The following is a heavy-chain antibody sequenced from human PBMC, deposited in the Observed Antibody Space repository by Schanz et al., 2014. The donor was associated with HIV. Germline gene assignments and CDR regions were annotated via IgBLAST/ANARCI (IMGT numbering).Heavy chain of an antibody. J-gene: IGHJ5*02. D-gene: IGHD3-16*01. CDR2: ISYDGSNK. V-gene: IGHV3-30*18. CDR1: GFTFSSRA. Sequence: VQLLESGGGLVQPGGSLRLSCAGSGFTFSSRAMSWVRQAPGKGLEWVAVISYDGSNKYYADSVKGRFTISRDNGKDSLYLQMNSLRAEDTALYYCVKDSGTMISGTRWFDPWGQGSLVTVSS. CDR3: VKDSGTMISGTRWFDP.